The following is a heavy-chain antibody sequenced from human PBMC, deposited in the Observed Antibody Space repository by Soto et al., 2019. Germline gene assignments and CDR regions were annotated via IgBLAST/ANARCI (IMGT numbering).Heavy chain of an antibody. D-gene: IGHD4-17*01. CDR2: IWYDGSNK. J-gene: IGHJ3*02. CDR3: AKTTVTSDAFDI. CDR1: GFTFSSYG. Sequence: QVQLVESGGGVVQPGRSLRLSCAASGFTFSSYGTHWVRQAPGKGLEWVAVIWYDGSNKYYADSVKGRFTISRDNSKNTLYLQMNSLRAEDTAVYYCAKTTVTSDAFDIWGQGTMVTVSS. V-gene: IGHV3-33*06.